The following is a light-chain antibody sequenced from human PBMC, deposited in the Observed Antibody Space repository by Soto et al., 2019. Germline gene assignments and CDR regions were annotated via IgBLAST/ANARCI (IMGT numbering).Light chain of an antibody. CDR2: EGS. CDR3: CSYAGSSTDVV. CDR1: SSDVGSYNL. V-gene: IGLV2-23*01. J-gene: IGLJ2*01. Sequence: QSALTQPASVSGSPGQSITISCTGTSSDVGSYNLVSWYQQHPGKAPKLMIYEGSKRPSGVSNRFSGSKSGNTASLTISGLQAEDEADYYCCSYAGSSTDVVFGGGTKLPAL.